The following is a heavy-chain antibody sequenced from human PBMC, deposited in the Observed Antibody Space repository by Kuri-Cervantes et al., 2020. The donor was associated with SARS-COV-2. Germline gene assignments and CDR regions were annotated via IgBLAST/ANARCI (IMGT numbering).Heavy chain of an antibody. V-gene: IGHV1-8*03. CDR1: GYTFTSYD. D-gene: IGHD5-12*01. Sequence: ASVKVSCKASGYTFTSYDINWVRQATGQGLEWMGWMNPNSGNTGYAQKFQGRVTITRNTSISTAYMELSSLRSEDTAVYYCARGAKIRGYSGYEFLYYYYMDVWGKGTTVTVSS. J-gene: IGHJ6*03. CDR2: MNPNSGNT. CDR3: ARGAKIRGYSGYEFLYYYYMDV.